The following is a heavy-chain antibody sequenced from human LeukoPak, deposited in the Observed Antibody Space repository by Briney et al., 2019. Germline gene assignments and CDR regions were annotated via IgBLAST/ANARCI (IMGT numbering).Heavy chain of an antibody. Sequence: GGSLRLSCAASGFSFSDYWMHWVRQAPGKGLVWVSRINSEGTSTTYADSVKGRFTISRDTAKNTLYLQMNSLRAEDTAVYYCARDSIAAAGTPDYWGQGTLVTVSS. J-gene: IGHJ4*02. V-gene: IGHV3-74*03. CDR1: GFSFSDYW. CDR3: ARDSIAAAGTPDY. CDR2: INSEGTST. D-gene: IGHD6-13*01.